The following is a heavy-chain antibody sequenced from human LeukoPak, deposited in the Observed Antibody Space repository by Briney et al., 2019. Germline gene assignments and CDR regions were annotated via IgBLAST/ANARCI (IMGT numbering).Heavy chain of an antibody. J-gene: IGHJ3*02. Sequence: SVKVSCKASGYTFTSYTISWVPQAPVQGLEWMGRIFPILGIANYAQKFQGRVTITADKSTSTAYMELSSLRSDDTAVYFSATVSTDDILTGHGAFDIWGEGTTGTVSS. CDR2: IFPILGIA. CDR1: GYTFTSYT. V-gene: IGHV1-69*02. CDR3: ATVSTDDILTGHGAFDI. D-gene: IGHD3-9*01.